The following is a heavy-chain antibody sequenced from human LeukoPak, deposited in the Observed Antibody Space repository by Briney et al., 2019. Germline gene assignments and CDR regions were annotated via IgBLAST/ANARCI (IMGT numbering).Heavy chain of an antibody. V-gene: IGHV1-2*02. Sequence: ASVKVSCKASGYTFTGYYMHWVRQAPGQGLEWMGWINPNSGGTNYAQKFQGRVTMTRDTSISTAYMELSRLRPEDTAVYYCANGPHYNILTGYYKVRSHLDYWAREPWSPSPQ. CDR2: INPNSGGT. CDR3: ANGPHYNILTGYYKVRSHLDY. D-gene: IGHD3-9*01. J-gene: IGHJ4*02. CDR1: GYTFTGYY.